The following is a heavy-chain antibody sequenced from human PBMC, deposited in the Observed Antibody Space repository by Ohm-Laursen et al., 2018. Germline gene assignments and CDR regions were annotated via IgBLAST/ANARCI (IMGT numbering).Heavy chain of an antibody. CDR3: ARLYTSDKSFDP. CDR1: GYTLTSYG. Sequence: GSSVKVSCKASGYTLTSYGISWVRQAPGQGLEWMGWISAYNGNTNYAQELQGRVTMTTDTSTSTAYMELRSLRSDDTAVYYCARLYTSDKSFDPWGQGTLVTVSS. D-gene: IGHD6-19*01. J-gene: IGHJ5*02. V-gene: IGHV1-18*01. CDR2: ISAYNGNT.